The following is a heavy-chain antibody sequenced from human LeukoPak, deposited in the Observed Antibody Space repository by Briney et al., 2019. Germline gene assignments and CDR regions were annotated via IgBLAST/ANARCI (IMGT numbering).Heavy chain of an antibody. CDR3: VETGGATYYGSAMYYFDY. V-gene: IGHV3-64*01. D-gene: IGHD1-26*01. J-gene: IGHJ4*02. CDR1: GFTFSSYT. Sequence: GGSLRLSCAASGFTFSSYTMHWVRQAPGRGLEYVSAITSSGGSTYYANSVKGRFTISRDNSKNTLYLQMGSLRGDDMAVYYCVETGGATYYGSAMYYFDYWGQGTLVTVFS. CDR2: ITSSGGST.